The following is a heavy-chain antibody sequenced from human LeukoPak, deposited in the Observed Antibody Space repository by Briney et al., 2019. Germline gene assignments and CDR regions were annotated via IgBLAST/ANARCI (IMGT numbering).Heavy chain of an antibody. CDR2: INPSGGST. D-gene: IGHD3-3*01. CDR3: ARTGITIFGVVIHDAFDI. V-gene: IGHV1-46*01. CDR1: GYTFTSYA. Sequence: ASVKVSCKASGYTFTSYAMNWVRQAPGQGLEWMGIINPSGGSTSYAQKFQGRVTMTRDMSTSTVYMELSSLRSEDTAVYYCARTGITIFGVVIHDAFDIWGQGTMVTVSS. J-gene: IGHJ3*02.